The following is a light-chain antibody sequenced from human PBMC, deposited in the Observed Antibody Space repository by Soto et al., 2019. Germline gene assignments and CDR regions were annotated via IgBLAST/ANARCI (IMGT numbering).Light chain of an antibody. CDR1: SSDIGNYKS. V-gene: IGLV2-11*01. J-gene: IGLJ3*02. Sequence: QSALTQPRSVSGSPGQSVTISCTGTSSDIGNYKSVSWYQQYLGEAPKLMIYDVNKRSSGVPDRFSGSKSVNTASLTISGLQPEDEADYHCCSYAGGFSWVFGGGTKLTVL. CDR3: CSYAGGFSWV. CDR2: DVN.